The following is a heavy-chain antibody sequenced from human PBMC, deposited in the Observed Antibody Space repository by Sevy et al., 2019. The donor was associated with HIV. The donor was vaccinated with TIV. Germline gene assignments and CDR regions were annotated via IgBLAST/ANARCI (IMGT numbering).Heavy chain of an antibody. Sequence: GGSLRLSCAASGFTFSSYSMNWVRQAPGKGLEWVSYISSSSSTIYYADSVKGRFTISRDNAKNSLYLQMNSLRDEDTAGYYCSRDTSGGYYDSSGYNFDYWGQGTLVTVSS. CDR3: SRDTSGGYYDSSGYNFDY. V-gene: IGHV3-48*02. CDR1: GFTFSSYS. CDR2: ISSSSSTI. D-gene: IGHD3-22*01. J-gene: IGHJ4*02.